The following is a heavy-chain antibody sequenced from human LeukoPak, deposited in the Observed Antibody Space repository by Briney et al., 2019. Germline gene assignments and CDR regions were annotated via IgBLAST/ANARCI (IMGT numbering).Heavy chain of an antibody. Sequence: GGSLRLSCAASGFTFSSYSMNWVRQAPGKGLEWVSSISSSSSYIYYADSVKGRFTISRDNAKNSLYLQMNSLRAEDTAVYYCARGQGYYDSSGYYYFDYWGQETLVTVSS. V-gene: IGHV3-21*01. CDR1: GFTFSSYS. CDR3: ARGQGYYDSSGYYYFDY. D-gene: IGHD3-22*01. CDR2: ISSSSSYI. J-gene: IGHJ4*02.